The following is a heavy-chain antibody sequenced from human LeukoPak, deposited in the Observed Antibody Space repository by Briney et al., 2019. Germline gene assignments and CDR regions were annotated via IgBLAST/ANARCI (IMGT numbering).Heavy chain of an antibody. Sequence: PGGSLRLSCAASGFTFDDYGMSWVRQAPGKGLEWVSGINSNGGSTGYADSVKGRFTISRDNAKNTLYLQMNSLRAEDTALYYCARDLGAYYDSSDNWFDPWGQGTLVTVSS. CDR3: ARDLGAYYDSSDNWFDP. D-gene: IGHD3-22*01. CDR2: INSNGGST. V-gene: IGHV3-20*04. J-gene: IGHJ5*02. CDR1: GFTFDDYG.